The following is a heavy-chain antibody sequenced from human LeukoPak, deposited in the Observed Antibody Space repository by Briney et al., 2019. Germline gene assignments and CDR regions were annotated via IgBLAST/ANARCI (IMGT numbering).Heavy chain of an antibody. CDR2: IIPIFGTA. CDR1: GGTFSSYA. V-gene: IGHV1-69*13. Sequence: SVKVSCKASGGTFSSYAISWVRQAPGQGLEWMGGIIPIFGTANYAQKFQGRVTITADESTSTAYMELSSLRSEDTAVYYCARDLYYYGSGSYGNHADYWGQGTLVTVSP. CDR3: ARDLYYYGSGSYGNHADY. J-gene: IGHJ4*02. D-gene: IGHD3-10*01.